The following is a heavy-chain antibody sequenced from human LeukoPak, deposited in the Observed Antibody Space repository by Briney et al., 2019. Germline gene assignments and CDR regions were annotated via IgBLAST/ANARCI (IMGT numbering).Heavy chain of an antibody. CDR1: RFTFDDYA. Sequence: GRSLRLSCAASRFTFDDYAMHWVRQAPGKGLEWVSGISWNSGSIGYADSVKGRFTISRDNAKNSLYLQMNSLRAEDTALYYCAKDMMPHYYDSSGYSYWGQGTLVTVSS. J-gene: IGHJ4*02. V-gene: IGHV3-9*01. CDR2: ISWNSGSI. CDR3: AKDMMPHYYDSSGYSY. D-gene: IGHD3-22*01.